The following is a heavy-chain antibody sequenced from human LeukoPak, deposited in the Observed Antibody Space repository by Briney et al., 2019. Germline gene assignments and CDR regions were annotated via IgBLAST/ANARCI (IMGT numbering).Heavy chain of an antibody. CDR3: ARDAHSSGYNWFDP. V-gene: IGHV4-4*07. CDR2: IYTSGST. J-gene: IGHJ5*02. D-gene: IGHD3-22*01. CDR1: GGSISSYY. Sequence: SETLSLTCTVSGGSISSYYWSWIRQPAGKGLEWIGRIYTSGSTNYNPSLKSRVTMSVDTSKNQFSLKLSSVTAADTAVYYCARDAHSSGYNWFDPWGQGTLVTVSS.